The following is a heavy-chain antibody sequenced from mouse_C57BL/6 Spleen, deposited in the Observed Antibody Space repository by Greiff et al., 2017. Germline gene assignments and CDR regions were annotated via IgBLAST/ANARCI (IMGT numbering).Heavy chain of an antibody. D-gene: IGHD2-5*01. CDR3: ARYYSNYDYFDY. Sequence: VQLQESGAELVRPGTSVKMSCKASGYTFTNYWIGWAKQRPGHGLEWIGDIYPGGGYTNYNEKFKGKATLTADKSSSTAYMQFSSLTSEDSAIYYCARYYSNYDYFDYWGKGTTLTVSS. CDR1: GYTFTNYW. V-gene: IGHV1-63*01. J-gene: IGHJ2*01. CDR2: IYPGGGYT.